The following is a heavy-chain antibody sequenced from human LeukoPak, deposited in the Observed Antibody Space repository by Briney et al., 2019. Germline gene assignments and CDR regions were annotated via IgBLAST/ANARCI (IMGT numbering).Heavy chain of an antibody. CDR1: GDSVSRKSAA. V-gene: IGHV6-1*01. Sequence: SQTLSLTCAISGDSVSRKSAAWNWIRQSPSRGLEWLGRTYYRSKWYNDYAESVKSRISINSDTSKNQFSLRLNSVTLEDTAVYYCARDQGALNSWGQGTLVTVSS. D-gene: IGHD3-16*01. CDR3: ARDQGALNS. CDR2: TYYRSKWYN. J-gene: IGHJ4*02.